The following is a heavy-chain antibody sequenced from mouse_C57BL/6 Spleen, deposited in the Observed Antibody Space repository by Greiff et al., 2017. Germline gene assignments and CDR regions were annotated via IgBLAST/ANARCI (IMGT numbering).Heavy chain of an antibody. Sequence: EVKLVESEGGLVQPGSSMKLSCTASGFTFSDYYMAWVRQVPEKGLEWVANINYDGSSTYYLDSLKSRFIISRDNAKNILYLQMSSLKSEDTATYYCARESYRGGNAMDYWGQGTSVTVSS. CDR2: INYDGSST. V-gene: IGHV5-16*01. J-gene: IGHJ4*01. CDR3: ARESYRGGNAMDY. CDR1: GFTFSDYY. D-gene: IGHD1-1*01.